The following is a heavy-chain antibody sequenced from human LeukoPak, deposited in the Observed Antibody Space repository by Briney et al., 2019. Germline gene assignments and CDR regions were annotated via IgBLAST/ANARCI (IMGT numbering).Heavy chain of an antibody. CDR2: IYYSGST. V-gene: IGHV4-59*01. Sequence: PSESLSLTCTVSDGSISSCYWSWTRQPPGKGLEWIGYIYYSGSTNYNPSLKSRVTISVDTSKKQFSLKGSSVTAADTAVYYCARESEGMVRGVTFDYWGQGTLVTVSS. CDR3: ARESEGMVRGVTFDY. CDR1: DGSISSCY. J-gene: IGHJ4*02. D-gene: IGHD3-10*01.